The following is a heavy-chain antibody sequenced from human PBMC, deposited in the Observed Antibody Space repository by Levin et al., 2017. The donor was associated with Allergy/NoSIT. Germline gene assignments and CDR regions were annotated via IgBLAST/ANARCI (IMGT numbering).Heavy chain of an antibody. CDR1: GFAFKNYW. V-gene: IGHV3-7*04. J-gene: IGHJ4*02. Sequence: QPGGSLRLSCAASGFAFKNYWMSWVRLAPGKGLEWVANIREDGSDKYYLDSVKGRFTLSRDNAKNSLFLQMNSLRVEDTGIYYCARDYGVAVADKYFDYWGQGTPVTVSS. D-gene: IGHD6-19*01. CDR3: ARDYGVAVADKYFDY. CDR2: IREDGSDK.